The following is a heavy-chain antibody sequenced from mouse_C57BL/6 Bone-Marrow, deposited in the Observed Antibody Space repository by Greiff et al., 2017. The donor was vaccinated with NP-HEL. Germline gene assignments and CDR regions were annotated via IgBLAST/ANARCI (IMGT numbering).Heavy chain of an antibody. J-gene: IGHJ2*01. CDR3: TTYGNDY. CDR2: IDPENGDT. CDR1: GFNIKDDY. Sequence: EVKLMESGAELVRPGASVKLSCTASGFNIKDDYMHWVKQRPEQGLEWIGWIDPENGDTEYASKFQGKATITADTSSNTAYLQLSSLTSEDTAVYYCTTYGNDYWGQGTTLTVSS. D-gene: IGHD1-1*01. V-gene: IGHV14-4*01.